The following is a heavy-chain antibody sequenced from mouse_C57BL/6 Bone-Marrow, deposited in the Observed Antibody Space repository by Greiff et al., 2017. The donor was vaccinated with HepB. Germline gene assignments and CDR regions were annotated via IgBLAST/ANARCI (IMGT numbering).Heavy chain of an antibody. CDR2: IRLKSDNYAT. V-gene: IGHV6-3*01. Sequence: EVKLVESGGGLVQPGGSMKLSCVASGFTFSNYWMNWVRQSPEKGLEWVAQIRLKSDNYATHYAESVKGRFTISRDDSKSSVYLQMNNLRAEDTGMYYCTGGFNWDYWGQGTTLTVSS. J-gene: IGHJ2*01. CDR3: TGGFNWDY. D-gene: IGHD4-1*02. CDR1: GFTFSNYW.